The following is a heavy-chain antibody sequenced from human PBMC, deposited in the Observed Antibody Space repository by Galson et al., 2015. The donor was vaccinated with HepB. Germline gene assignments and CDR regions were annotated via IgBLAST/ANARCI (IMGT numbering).Heavy chain of an antibody. CDR1: GFTFSSYT. J-gene: IGHJ4*02. D-gene: IGHD4-17*01. V-gene: IGHV3-48*04. CDR2: ISTDSSTI. CDR3: ARVADADYGDHTHFDS. Sequence: SLRLSCAASGFTFSSYTMNWVRQAPGKGLEWLSYISTDSSTIYYADSVKGRFTISRDNAKTSLYLQINGLRAEDPAVYYCARVADADYGDHTHFDSWGQGTLVIVSS.